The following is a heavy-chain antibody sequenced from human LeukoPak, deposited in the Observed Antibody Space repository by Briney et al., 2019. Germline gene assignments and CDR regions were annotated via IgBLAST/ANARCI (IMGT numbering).Heavy chain of an antibody. Sequence: PGGSLRLSCAASGFTFSDYYMSWIRQAPGKGLEWVSYISSSGSTVYYADSVKGRFTISRDNAKNSLYLQMNSLRAEDTDLYYCARGQGDFWSGYYYYYYMDVWGKGTTVTVSS. D-gene: IGHD3-3*01. CDR3: ARGQGDFWSGYYYYYYMDV. J-gene: IGHJ6*03. V-gene: IGHV3-11*04. CDR2: ISSSGSTV. CDR1: GFTFSDYY.